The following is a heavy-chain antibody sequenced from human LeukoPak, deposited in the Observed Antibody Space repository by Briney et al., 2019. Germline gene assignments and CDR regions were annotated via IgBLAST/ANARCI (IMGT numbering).Heavy chain of an antibody. CDR2: ISGSGGST. Sequence: PGGSLRLSCAASGFTFSSYAMSWVRQAPGKGLGWVSAISGSGGSTYYADSVKGRFTISRDNSKNTLYLQMNSLRAEDTAVYYCAKGIVVVPAAMVDYWGQGTLVTVSS. D-gene: IGHD2-2*01. CDR1: GFTFSSYA. J-gene: IGHJ4*02. CDR3: AKGIVVVPAAMVDY. V-gene: IGHV3-23*01.